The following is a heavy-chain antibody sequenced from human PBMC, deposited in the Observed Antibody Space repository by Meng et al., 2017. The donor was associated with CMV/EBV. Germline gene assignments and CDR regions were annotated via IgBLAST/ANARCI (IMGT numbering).Heavy chain of an antibody. CDR2: ISSSSSYI. Sequence: GGSLRLSCAASGFTFSSYSMNWVRQAPGKGLEWASSISSSSSYIYYADSVKGRFTISRDNAKNSLYLQMNSLRAEDTAVYYCASYHHSSSQWYFDYWGQGTLVTVSS. CDR3: ASYHHSSSQWYFDY. V-gene: IGHV3-21*01. J-gene: IGHJ4*02. CDR1: GFTFSSYS. D-gene: IGHD6-13*01.